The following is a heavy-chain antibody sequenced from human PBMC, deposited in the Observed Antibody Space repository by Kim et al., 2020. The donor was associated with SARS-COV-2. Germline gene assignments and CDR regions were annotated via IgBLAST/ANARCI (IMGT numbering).Heavy chain of an antibody. CDR2: ISYDGSNK. CDR1: GFTFSSYA. J-gene: IGHJ4*02. V-gene: IGHV3-30-3*01. D-gene: IGHD6-13*01. Sequence: LSLTCAASGFTFSSYAMHWVRQAPGKGLEWVAVISYDGSNKYYADSVKGRFTISRDNSKNTLYVQMNSLRAEDTAVYYCARARYSSLLDYWGQGTLVTVSS. CDR3: ARARYSSLLDY.